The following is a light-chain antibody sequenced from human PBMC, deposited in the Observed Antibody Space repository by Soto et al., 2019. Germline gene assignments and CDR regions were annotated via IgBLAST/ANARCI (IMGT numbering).Light chain of an antibody. CDR3: SSFASSATVV. CDR2: EVS. Sequence: QAVVTQPPSVSGSPGQSVTISCTGTSSDIGYHNRVSWYQQPPGTAPKLMIYEVSTRYSGVPDRFSGSKSGNTASLTISGLQAEDEADYYCSSFASSATVVFGGGTKLTVL. J-gene: IGLJ3*02. CDR1: SSDIGYHNR. V-gene: IGLV2-18*02.